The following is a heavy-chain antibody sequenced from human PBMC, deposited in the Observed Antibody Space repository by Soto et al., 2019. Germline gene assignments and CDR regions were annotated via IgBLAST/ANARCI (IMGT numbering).Heavy chain of an antibody. V-gene: IGHV3-7*05. Sequence: EVQLVESGGGFVQPGGSLRLSCAASGFTFSHYWMSWVRQAPGKGLEWVANIKVDGSEKYYVDSVKGRFTISRDNAKSSLYLQMNSLRAEDTAVYYCAGLAVRGQGTLVTVSS. CDR1: GFTFSHYW. D-gene: IGHD6-19*01. CDR3: AGLAV. CDR2: IKVDGSEK. J-gene: IGHJ4*02.